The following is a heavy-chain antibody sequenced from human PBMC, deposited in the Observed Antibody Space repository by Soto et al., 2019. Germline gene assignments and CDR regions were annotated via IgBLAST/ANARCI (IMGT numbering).Heavy chain of an antibody. Sequence: GGSLRLSCAASGFTFSSYSMNWVRQAPGKGLEWVSSISSSSSYIYYADSVKGRFTISRDNAKNSLYLQMNSLRAEDTAVYYCASIRAHDAFDIWGQGTMVTVSS. CDR3: ASIRAHDAFDI. J-gene: IGHJ3*02. CDR2: ISSSSSYI. CDR1: GFTFSSYS. V-gene: IGHV3-21*01.